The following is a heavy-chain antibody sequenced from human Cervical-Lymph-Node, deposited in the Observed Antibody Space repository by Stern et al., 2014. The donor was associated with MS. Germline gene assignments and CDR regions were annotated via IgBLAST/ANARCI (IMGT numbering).Heavy chain of an antibody. Sequence: VQLVESGAEVKKPGESLKIFCKGSGYSFSNYWIAWVRQMPGKGLEWMGIIYPGDSNTRYSPSFQGHVTMSADKSISTAYLQWSSLKTSDTAMYYCATSHGGFSYGYPYYLDYWGQGTLVTVSS. J-gene: IGHJ4*02. D-gene: IGHD5-18*01. CDR2: IYPGDSNT. CDR3: ATSHGGFSYGYPYYLDY. V-gene: IGHV5-51*01. CDR1: GYSFSNYW.